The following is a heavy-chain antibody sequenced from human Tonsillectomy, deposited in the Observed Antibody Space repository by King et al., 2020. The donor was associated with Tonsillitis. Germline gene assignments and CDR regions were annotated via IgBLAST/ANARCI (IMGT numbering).Heavy chain of an antibody. Sequence: VQLQQWGAGLLKPSETLSLTCAVYGGSFSGYYWSWIRQPPGKGLEWIGEINHSGSTNYNPSLKSRVTISVDTSKNQFSLKLGSVTAADTAVDYCARVASYYYDSSGYPYYFDYWGQGTLVTVSS. CDR2: INHSGST. D-gene: IGHD3-22*01. V-gene: IGHV4-34*01. J-gene: IGHJ4*02. CDR1: GGSFSGYY. CDR3: ARVASYYYDSSGYPYYFDY.